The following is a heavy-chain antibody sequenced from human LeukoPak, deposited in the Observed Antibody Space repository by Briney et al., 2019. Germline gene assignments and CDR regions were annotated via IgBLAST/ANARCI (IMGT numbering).Heavy chain of an antibody. V-gene: IGHV3-23*01. CDR3: ARGRMGATNYFDY. J-gene: IGHJ4*02. CDR2: ISPSGGST. CDR1: GFTFSSYA. Sequence: GGSLRLSCAASGFTFSSYAMSWVRQAPGKGLEWVSGISPSGGSTYYGDSVKGRFTISRDNARNSLYLQMNSLRAEDTAIYYCARGRMGATNYFDYWGQGSLVTVSS. D-gene: IGHD1-26*01.